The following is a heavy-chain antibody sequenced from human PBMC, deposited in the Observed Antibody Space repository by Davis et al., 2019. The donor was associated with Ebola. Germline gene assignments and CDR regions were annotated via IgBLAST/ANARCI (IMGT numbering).Heavy chain of an antibody. Sequence: SGPTLVKPTQTLTLTCTFSGFSLSTSGVGVGWIRQPPGKALEWLALIYWNDDKRYSPSLKSRLTITKDTSKNQVVLTMTNMDPVDTATYYCAHSRWVAARPRFYYYGMDVWGQGTTVTVSS. CDR2: IYWNDDK. CDR3: AHSRWVAARPRFYYYGMDV. CDR1: GFSLSTSGVG. J-gene: IGHJ6*02. V-gene: IGHV2-5*01. D-gene: IGHD6-6*01.